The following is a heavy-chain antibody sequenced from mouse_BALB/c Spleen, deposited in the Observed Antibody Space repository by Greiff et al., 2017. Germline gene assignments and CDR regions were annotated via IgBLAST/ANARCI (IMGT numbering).Heavy chain of an antibody. CDR3: ASITTVSYAMDY. CDR1: GYTFTDYN. J-gene: IGHJ4*01. Sequence: VVEPGASVKIPCKASGYTFTDYNMDWVKQSHGKSLEWIGDINPNNGGTIYNQKFKGKATLTVDKSSSTAYMELRSLTSEDTAVYYCASITTVSYAMDYWGQGTSVTVAS. D-gene: IGHD1-1*01. CDR2: INPNNGGT. V-gene: IGHV1-18*01.